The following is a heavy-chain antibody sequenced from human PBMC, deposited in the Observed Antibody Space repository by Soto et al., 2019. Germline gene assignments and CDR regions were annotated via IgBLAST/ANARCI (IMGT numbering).Heavy chain of an antibody. D-gene: IGHD3-10*01. CDR2: IKSKTAGGTT. CDR3: ATDGGA. CDR1: GFTFTYAW. Sequence: EVQLVESGGGLVKPGGSLTLSCAASGFTFTYAWMNWVRQAPGTGLEWVGRIKSKTAGGTTDYTAPVKGRFTISREDSKNTLFLQMNSLKAEDTAVDYCATDGGAWGQGTLVTVSS. J-gene: IGHJ5*02. V-gene: IGHV3-15*07.